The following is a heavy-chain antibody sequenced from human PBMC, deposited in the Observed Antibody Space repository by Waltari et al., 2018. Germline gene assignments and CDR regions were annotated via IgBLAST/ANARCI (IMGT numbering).Heavy chain of an antibody. CDR1: GYTFIGYY. D-gene: IGHD2-2*01. V-gene: IGHV1-2*06. J-gene: IGHJ4*02. CDR2: ITPNSVAT. CDR3: VRDGHKYDFDF. Sequence: QVQLVQSGADVKNPGASVRVSCKASGYTFIGYYIHWVRQAPGQGLEWMGRITPNSVATGYAQNLQGRVTMTRDTSISTAYMELSRLTSDDTAVYYCVRDGHKYDFDFWGQGTLVTVPS.